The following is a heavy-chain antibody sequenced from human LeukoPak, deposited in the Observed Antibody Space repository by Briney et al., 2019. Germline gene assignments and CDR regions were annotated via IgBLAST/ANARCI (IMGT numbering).Heavy chain of an antibody. CDR2: VNGNAGST. CDR1: GFTFSSYA. D-gene: IGHD5-12*01. J-gene: IGHJ4*02. V-gene: IGHV3-23*01. Sequence: GRSLRLSCAASGFTFSSYAMHWVRQAPGKGLEWVSTVNGNAGSTYYADSVKGRFTVSRDNSKNTLYLQMNSLRAEDTAVYYCAKRYSASTPYNFDYWGQGTLDTVSS. CDR3: AKRYSASTPYNFDY.